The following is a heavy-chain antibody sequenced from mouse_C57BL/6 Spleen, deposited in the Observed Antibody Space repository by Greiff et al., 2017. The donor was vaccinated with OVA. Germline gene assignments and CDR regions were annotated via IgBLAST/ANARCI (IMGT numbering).Heavy chain of an antibody. CDR2: IYPSDSET. CDR3: ALITAKGY. CDR1: GYTFTSYW. J-gene: IGHJ2*01. V-gene: IGHV1-61*01. Sequence: VQLQQPGAELVRPGSSVKLSCKASGYTFTSYWMDWVKQRPGQGLEWIGNIYPSDSETYYNQKFKDKATLTVDKSSSTAYMQLSSLTYEGSAVYYSALITAKGYWGKGTTLTVSS. D-gene: IGHD1-1*01.